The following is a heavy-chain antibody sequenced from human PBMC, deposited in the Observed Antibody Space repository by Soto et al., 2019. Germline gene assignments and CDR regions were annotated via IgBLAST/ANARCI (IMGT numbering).Heavy chain of an antibody. CDR1: GYTFTSYD. D-gene: IGHD4-17*01. Sequence: VQLVQSGAEVKKPGASVKVSCKASGYTFTSYDINWVRQATGQGLEDLGWMNPNSGNTAYVQKFQGRVTMTWDTSITTAYTKLSSLRSEDTAVYFCARGIKYGAYSRWFDPWGQGTLVTVSS. J-gene: IGHJ5*02. V-gene: IGHV1-8*01. CDR3: ARGIKYGAYSRWFDP. CDR2: MNPNSGNT.